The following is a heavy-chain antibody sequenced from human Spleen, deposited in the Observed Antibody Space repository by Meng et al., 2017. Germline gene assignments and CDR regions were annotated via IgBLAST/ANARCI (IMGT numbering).Heavy chain of an antibody. CDR1: GFTFSGYY. V-gene: IGHV3-11*04. D-gene: IGHD2-21*01. CDR3: ASGEGSEPDY. CDR2: ISYTGDTK. J-gene: IGHJ4*02. Sequence: GGSLRLSCAASGFTFSGYYMSWFRQAPGKGLEWISYISYTGDTKYYADSVKGRFTISRDNAKNSLYLQMNSLRAEDTAVYYCASGEGSEPDYWGQGTLVTVSS.